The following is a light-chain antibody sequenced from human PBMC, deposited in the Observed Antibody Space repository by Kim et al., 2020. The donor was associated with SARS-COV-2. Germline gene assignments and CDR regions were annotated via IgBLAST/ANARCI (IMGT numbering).Light chain of an antibody. CDR1: SIDVVVYAL. V-gene: IGLV2-11*01. CDR3: CSYAGSFSWV. J-gene: IGLJ3*02. Sequence: SAPISCTGTSIDVVVYALVSWYHQFPGKVPKLIIYDVYNRPSAVPDRFSGSKSGNTASLTISGLQTEDEADYYCCSYAGSFSWVFGGGTQLTVL. CDR2: DVY.